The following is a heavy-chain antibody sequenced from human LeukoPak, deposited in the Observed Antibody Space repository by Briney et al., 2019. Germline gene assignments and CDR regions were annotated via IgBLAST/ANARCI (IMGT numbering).Heavy chain of an antibody. Sequence: ASVKVSCKASENTFTAFFIHWVRQAPGQGLEWMGWINLNSGATNYTQNFQGRVTLTRDTSITTAYMELSRLTFDDTAVYYCASTYSSSWYYFDYWGQGTLVTVSS. CDR2: INLNSGAT. CDR1: ENTFTAFF. V-gene: IGHV1-2*02. J-gene: IGHJ4*02. CDR3: ASTYSSSWYYFDY. D-gene: IGHD6-13*01.